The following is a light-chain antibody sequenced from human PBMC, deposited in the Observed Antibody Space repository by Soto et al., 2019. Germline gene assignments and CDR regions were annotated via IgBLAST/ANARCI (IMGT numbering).Light chain of an antibody. CDR2: DAS. V-gene: IGKV3-11*01. Sequence: EIVLTQSPATLSFSPGERATLSCRASQSLGIYLAWYQQKLGQAPRLLIYDASNRATGIPARFSGSGSGTDFTLTITSLEPEDSAVYFCQHRSDSWTFGQGTKVDIK. CDR3: QHRSDSWT. J-gene: IGKJ1*01. CDR1: QSLGIY.